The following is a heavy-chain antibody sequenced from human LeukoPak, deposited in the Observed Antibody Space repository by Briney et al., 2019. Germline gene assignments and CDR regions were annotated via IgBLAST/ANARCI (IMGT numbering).Heavy chain of an antibody. CDR1: VFTFSSYG. CDR3: AKDRPAYRSGSHNWFDP. J-gene: IGHJ5*02. CDR2: ISYDGSNK. V-gene: IGHV3-30*18. D-gene: IGHD3-10*01. Sequence: GGSLRLSCAASVFTFSSYGMHWVRQAPGKGLEWVAVISYDGSNKYYADSVKGRFTISRDNSKNTLYLQMNSLRAEDTAVYYCAKDRPAYRSGSHNWFDPWGQGTLVTVSS.